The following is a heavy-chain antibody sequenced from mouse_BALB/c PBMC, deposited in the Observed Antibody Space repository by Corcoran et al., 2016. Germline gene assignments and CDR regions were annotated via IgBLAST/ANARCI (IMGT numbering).Heavy chain of an antibody. CDR1: GYTFTSYW. V-gene: IGHV1-7*01. J-gene: IGHJ3*01. Sequence: QVQLQQSGAELAKPGASVKMSCKASGYTFTSYWMHWVKQRPGQGLEWIGYINPSTGYTEYNQKFKDKATLTADKSSSTAYMQLSSLTSEDSAVYYCANYGSSYAMDYWGQGTLVTVSA. CDR2: INPSTGYT. D-gene: IGHD1-1*01. CDR3: ANYGSSYAMDY.